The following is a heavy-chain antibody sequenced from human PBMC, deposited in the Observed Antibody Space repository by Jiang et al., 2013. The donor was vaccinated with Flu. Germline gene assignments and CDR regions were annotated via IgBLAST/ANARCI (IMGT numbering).Heavy chain of an antibody. J-gene: IGHJ6*02. CDR1: GFTFSSYA. CDR2: ISGSGGST. CDR3: AKGGVGEEDYGMDV. D-gene: IGHD1-26*01. Sequence: CAASGFTFSSYAMSWVRQAPGKGLEWVSAISGSGGSTYYADSVKGRFTISRDNSKNTLYLQMNSLRAEDTAVYYCAKGGVGEEDYGMDVWGQGTTVTVSS. V-gene: IGHV3-23*01.